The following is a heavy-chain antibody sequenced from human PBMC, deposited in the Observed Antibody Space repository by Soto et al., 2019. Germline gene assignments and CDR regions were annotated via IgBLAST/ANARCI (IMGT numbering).Heavy chain of an antibody. CDR1: GGTFSSYA. CDR2: IIPILGTA. V-gene: IGHV1-69*01. CDR3: ARAGQWLVPGDY. Sequence: QVQRVQSGAEVKKPGSSVKVSCKASGGTFSSYAISWVRQATGQGLEWMGGIIPILGTANYAQKFQGRVTITADESTSTAYMELSSLRSEDTAVYYCARAGQWLVPGDYWGQGTLVTVSS. J-gene: IGHJ4*02. D-gene: IGHD6-19*01.